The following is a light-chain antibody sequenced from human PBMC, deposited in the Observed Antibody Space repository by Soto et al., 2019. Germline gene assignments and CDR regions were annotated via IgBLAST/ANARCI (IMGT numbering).Light chain of an antibody. CDR1: SSDIGAGYH. V-gene: IGLV1-40*01. CDR3: QSYDSSLSGSV. CDR2: GNN. J-gene: IGLJ3*02. Sequence: QSVLTQPPSVSGAPGRRVTISCTGSSSDIGAGYHVHWYQQLPGTAPKLLIYGNNNRPSGVPDRFSGSKSGTSASLAITGLQAEDEADYYCQSYDSSLSGSVFGGGTKVTVL.